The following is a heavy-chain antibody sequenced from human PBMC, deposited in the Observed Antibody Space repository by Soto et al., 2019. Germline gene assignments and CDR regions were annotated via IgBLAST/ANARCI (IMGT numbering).Heavy chain of an antibody. D-gene: IGHD3-3*02. CDR2: ISGSGGST. J-gene: IGHJ4*02. CDR1: GFTFSSYA. Sequence: EVQLLESGGGLVQPGGSLRLSCAASGFTFSSYAMSWVRQAPGKGLEWVSAISGSGGSTYYADSVKGRFTISRDNSKNALYLQMNSLRAEDTAVYYCALLVVTHFYFFDCRGQGALVTVSS. CDR3: ALLVVTHFYFFDC. V-gene: IGHV3-23*01.